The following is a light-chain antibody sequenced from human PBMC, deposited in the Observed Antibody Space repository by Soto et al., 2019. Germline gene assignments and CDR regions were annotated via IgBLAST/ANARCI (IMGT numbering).Light chain of an antibody. CDR3: QQYNSYSWT. Sequence: PGERATLSCRASPSVTNFLAWYQQKPGQAPRLLIYGAFNRATGIPARFSGSGSGTDFTLTISSLEPEDSATYYCQQYNSYSWTFGQGTKVEIK. J-gene: IGKJ1*01. V-gene: IGKV3-11*01. CDR2: GAF. CDR1: PSVTNF.